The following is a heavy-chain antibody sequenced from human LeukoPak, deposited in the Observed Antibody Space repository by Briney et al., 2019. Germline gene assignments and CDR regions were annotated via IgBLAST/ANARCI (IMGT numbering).Heavy chain of an antibody. J-gene: IGHJ6*02. V-gene: IGHV1-18*04. Sequence: ASVKVSCKASGYTFTGYYMHWVRQAPGQGLEWMGWISAYNGNTNYAQKLQGRVTMTTDTSTSTAYMELRSLRSDDTAVYYCARAHYCSSTSCYQNYYYYYGMDVWGQGTTVTVSS. CDR3: ARAHYCSSTSCYQNYYYYYGMDV. CDR2: ISAYNGNT. CDR1: GYTFTGYY. D-gene: IGHD2-2*01.